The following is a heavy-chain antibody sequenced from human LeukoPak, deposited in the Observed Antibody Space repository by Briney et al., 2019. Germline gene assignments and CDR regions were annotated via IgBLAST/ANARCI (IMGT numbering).Heavy chain of an antibody. V-gene: IGHV4-38-2*02. CDR1: GYSISSGYY. CDR3: ARGGGSYYMDV. D-gene: IGHD1-26*01. CDR2: INHSGNT. J-gene: IGHJ6*03. Sequence: SETLSLTCSVSGYSISSGYYWGWIRQPPGKGLEWIGEINHSGNTNYNPSLKSRVTISVDTSKNQFSLKLSSVTAADTAVYYCARGGGSYYMDVWDKGKTVTVSS.